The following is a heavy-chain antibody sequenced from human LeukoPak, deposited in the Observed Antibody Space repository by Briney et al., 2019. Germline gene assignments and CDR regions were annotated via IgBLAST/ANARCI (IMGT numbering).Heavy chain of an antibody. CDR1: GDSISSNIFY. Sequence: SETLSLTCTVSGDSISSNIFYWGWICQPPGKGLEWIGSIFYSGTTYFNPSLKSRVTISIDTSKNQFSLNLSSVTAADTAVYYCARDLDEAARKNWFDPWGQGTLVTVSS. J-gene: IGHJ5*02. V-gene: IGHV4-39*07. CDR2: IFYSGTT. CDR3: ARDLDEAARKNWFDP. D-gene: IGHD6-6*01.